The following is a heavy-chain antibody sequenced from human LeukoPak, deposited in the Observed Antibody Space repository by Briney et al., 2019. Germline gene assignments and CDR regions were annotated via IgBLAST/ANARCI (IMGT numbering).Heavy chain of an antibody. CDR2: IYYSGST. D-gene: IGHD3-3*01. CDR1: GGSISSYY. Sequence: PSETLSLTCTVSGGSISSYYWSWIRQPPGKGLEWIGYIYYSGSTNYNPSLKSRVTISVDTSKNQFSLKLSSVTAADTAVYYCASPGPFGGLSHGAFDIWAKGQWSPSLQ. J-gene: IGHJ3*02. CDR3: ASPGPFGGLSHGAFDI. V-gene: IGHV4-59*01.